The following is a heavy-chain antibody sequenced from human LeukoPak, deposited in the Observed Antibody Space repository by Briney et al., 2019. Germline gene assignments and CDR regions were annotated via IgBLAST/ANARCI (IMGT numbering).Heavy chain of an antibody. V-gene: IGHV1-69*04. D-gene: IGHD3-22*01. CDR2: IIPILGIA. CDR1: GGTFSSYA. J-gene: IGHJ4*02. Sequence: GASVKVSCKASGGTFSSYAISWVRQAPGQGLEWMGRIIPILGIANYAQKFQGRVTITADKSTSTAYMELSSLRSEDTAVYYCARGPTTYYYDSSYREDFDYWGQGTLVTVSS. CDR3: ARGPTTYYYDSSYREDFDY.